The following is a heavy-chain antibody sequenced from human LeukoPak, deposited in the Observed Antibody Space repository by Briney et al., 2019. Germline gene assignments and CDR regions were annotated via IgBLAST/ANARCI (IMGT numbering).Heavy chain of an antibody. CDR2: IRSKANSYAT. D-gene: IGHD3-10*01. CDR3: TTFLWFGTPFDY. V-gene: IGHV3-73*01. CDR1: GFTFSGSA. Sequence: PGGSLKLSCAASGFTFSGSAMHWVRHASGKGLEWVCRIRSKANSYATAYAASVKGRFTISRDDSKNTAYLQMNSLKTEDTAVYYCTTFLWFGTPFDYWGQGALVTVSS. J-gene: IGHJ4*02.